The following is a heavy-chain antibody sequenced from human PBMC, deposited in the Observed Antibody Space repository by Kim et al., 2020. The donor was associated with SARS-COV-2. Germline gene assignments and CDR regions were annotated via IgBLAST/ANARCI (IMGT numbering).Heavy chain of an antibody. CDR1: GFTFSSYS. J-gene: IGHJ4*02. CDR2: ISSSSSYI. CDR3: AREDSSTQGFDY. Sequence: GGSLRLSCAASGFTFSSYSMNWVRQAPGKGLEWVSSISSSSSYIYYADSVKGRFTISRDNAKNSLYLQMNSLRAEDTAVYYCAREDSSTQGFDYWGQGTLVTVSS. V-gene: IGHV3-21*01. D-gene: IGHD6-13*01.